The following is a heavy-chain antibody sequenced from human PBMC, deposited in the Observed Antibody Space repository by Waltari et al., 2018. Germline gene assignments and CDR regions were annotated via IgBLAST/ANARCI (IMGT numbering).Heavy chain of an antibody. V-gene: IGHV3-30-3*01. J-gene: IGHJ4*02. CDR3: ARDQGATSVGFDY. CDR2: ISYDGSNK. CDR1: GFPFSSYA. Sequence: QVQLVESGGGVVQPGRSLRLSCAASGFPFSSYAMHWVRQAPGKGLEWVAVISYDGSNKYYADSVKGRFTISRDNSKNTLYLQMNSLRAEDTAVYYCARDQGATSVGFDYWGQGTLVTVSS. D-gene: IGHD1-26*01.